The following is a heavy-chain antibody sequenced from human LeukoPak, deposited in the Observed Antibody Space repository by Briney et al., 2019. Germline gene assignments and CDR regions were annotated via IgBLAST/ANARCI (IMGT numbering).Heavy chain of an antibody. CDR3: ARLCSSTSCYVSFDI. J-gene: IGHJ3*02. D-gene: IGHD2-2*01. CDR2: ISYSGST. CDR1: GGSISSSH. Sequence: PSETLSLTCTVSGGSISSSHWSWIRQPPGKGLEWIGYISYSGSTNYNPSLRSRVTISKDTFKNQFSLKLSSVTAADTAVYYCARLCSSTSCYVSFDIWGQGTMVT. V-gene: IGHV4-59*08.